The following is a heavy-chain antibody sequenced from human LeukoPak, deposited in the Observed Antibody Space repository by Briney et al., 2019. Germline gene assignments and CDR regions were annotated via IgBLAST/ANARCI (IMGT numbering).Heavy chain of an antibody. V-gene: IGHV4-59*08. D-gene: IGHD1-1*01. CDR1: GGSIRNYC. J-gene: IGHJ4*02. CDR3: ARHDSDDYYFEY. Sequence: SETLSLTCTVSGGSIRNYCWSWIRQPPGEGLEWIGCIYDSGGTNYNPSLKSRVTILVDTSKKQFSLKLSSVNATDTAVYYCARHDSDDYYFEYWGQGALVTVSS. CDR2: IYDSGGT.